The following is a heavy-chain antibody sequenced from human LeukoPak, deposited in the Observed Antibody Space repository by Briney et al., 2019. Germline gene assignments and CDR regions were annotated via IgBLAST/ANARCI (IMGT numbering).Heavy chain of an antibody. CDR3: ARGITAADAPDY. CDR2: IYAGGST. Sequence: GGSLRLACAASGYTVSGKYLSWVRQAPGKGLEWVSTIYAGGSTYYADSVKGRFTISRDNSNNTLYLQMNTLRVEDTAVYYCARGITAADAPDYWGQGTVITVSS. V-gene: IGHV3-66*01. J-gene: IGHJ4*02. CDR1: GYTVSGKY. D-gene: IGHD6-13*01.